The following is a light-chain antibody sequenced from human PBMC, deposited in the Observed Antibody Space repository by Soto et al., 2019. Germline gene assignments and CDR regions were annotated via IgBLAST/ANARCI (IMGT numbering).Light chain of an antibody. CDR2: GAS. V-gene: IGKV3-20*01. J-gene: IGKJ1*01. CDR1: QSVSSSY. CDR3: QHYGSSPST. Sequence: EIVLTQSPGTLSLSPGERATLSCSASQSVSSSYLAWYQQKPGQAPRLLIYGASSRATGIPDRFSGSGSGTDFTLTISRLGPEDFAVYYCQHYGSSPSTFGQGTKVEIK.